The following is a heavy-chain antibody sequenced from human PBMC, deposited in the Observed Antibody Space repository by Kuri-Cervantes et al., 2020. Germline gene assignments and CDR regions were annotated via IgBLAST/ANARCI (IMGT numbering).Heavy chain of an antibody. V-gene: IGHV4-59*01. J-gene: IGHJ3*02. Sequence: SKTLSPTCTASGGPISSYYWSWIRQPPGRGLEWIGYIYYSGSTNYNPSLKSRVTISVDTSKNQFSLKLSSVTAADTAVYYCARAPRRQDAFDIWGQGTMVTVSS. CDR2: IYYSGST. CDR1: GGPISSYY. D-gene: IGHD1-14*01. CDR3: ARAPRRQDAFDI.